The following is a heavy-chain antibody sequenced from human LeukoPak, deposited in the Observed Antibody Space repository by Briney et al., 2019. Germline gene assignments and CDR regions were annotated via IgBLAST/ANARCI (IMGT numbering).Heavy chain of an antibody. Sequence: GGSLRLSCEGSGFTFSSYSMNWVRQAPGKGLEWVSSISSSSSYIYYADSVKGRFTISRDNAKNSLYLQMNSLRAEDTAVYYCARDAGDVLRFLEWSWGAFDIWGQGTMVTVSS. CDR1: GFTFSSYS. D-gene: IGHD3-3*01. CDR2: ISSSSSYI. J-gene: IGHJ3*02. CDR3: ARDAGDVLRFLEWSWGAFDI. V-gene: IGHV3-21*01.